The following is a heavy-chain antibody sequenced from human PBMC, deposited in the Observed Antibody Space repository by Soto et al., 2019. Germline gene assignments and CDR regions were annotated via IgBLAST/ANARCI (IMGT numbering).Heavy chain of an antibody. CDR2: KGDGSST. CDR3: ARGIRNYYGVDV. Sequence: EVQLVESGGGLVQPGGSLRLSCAASGFTFSTYWMHWVRQAPGTGLEWVSRKGDGSSTSYADSVKGRFTISRDNAKNTLYLQMNSLGAEDTAVYWCARGIRNYYGVDVWGQGTTVTVSS. V-gene: IGHV3-74*01. CDR1: GFTFSTYW. J-gene: IGHJ6*02.